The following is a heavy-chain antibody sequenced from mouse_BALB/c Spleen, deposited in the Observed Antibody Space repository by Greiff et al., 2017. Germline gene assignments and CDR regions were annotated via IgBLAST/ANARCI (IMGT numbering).Heavy chain of an antibody. CDR2: ISYSGST. CDR1: GYSITSDYA. Sequence: VQLKESGPGLVKPSQSLSLTCTVTGYSITSDYAWNWIRQFPGNKLEWMGYISYSGSTSYNPSLKSRISITRDTSKNQFFLQLNSVTTEDTATYYCARNYDYDRWGQGTTLTVSS. D-gene: IGHD2-4*01. CDR3: ARNYDYDR. V-gene: IGHV3-2*02. J-gene: IGHJ2*01.